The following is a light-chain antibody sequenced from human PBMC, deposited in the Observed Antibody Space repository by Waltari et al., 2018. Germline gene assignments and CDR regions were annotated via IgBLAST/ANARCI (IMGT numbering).Light chain of an antibody. CDR2: HVS. V-gene: IGLV2-14*03. Sequence: QSALTQPASVSGSPRQSVTISCTGTRSAVGAYTYVSWYQQYPGTAPKVMIFHVSNRPSGVSDRFSGSKSANTASLTISGLQAEDEADYYCSSYTSSHTYVFGTGTKVTVL. CDR3: SSYTSSHTYV. CDR1: RSAVGAYTY. J-gene: IGLJ1*01.